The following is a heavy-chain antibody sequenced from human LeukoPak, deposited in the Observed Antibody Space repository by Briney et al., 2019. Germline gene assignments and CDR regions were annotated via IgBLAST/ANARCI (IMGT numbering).Heavy chain of an antibody. CDR2: ISGSGGSI. J-gene: IGHJ4*02. CDR3: AKPEYYYDSSGYYYFDY. D-gene: IGHD3-22*01. V-gene: IGHV3-23*01. CDR1: GFTFSSYA. Sequence: GGSLRLSCAVSGFTFSSYAMSWVRQAPGKGLEWVSAISGSGGSIDYADSVKGRFTISRDNSKNTLYLQMNSLRAEDTAVYYCAKPEYYYDSSGYYYFDYWGQGTLVTVSS.